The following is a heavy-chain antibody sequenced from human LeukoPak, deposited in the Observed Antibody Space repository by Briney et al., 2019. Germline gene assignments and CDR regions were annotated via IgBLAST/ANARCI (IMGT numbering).Heavy chain of an antibody. Sequence: GGSLRLSCAASGSTFSSYAMSWVRQAPGKGLEWVSAISSSGGSTYYADSVKGRFTISRDNSKNTLYLQMNSLRVEDTAVYYCAKDPYGYNSYYFDYWGQGTLGTVSS. CDR2: ISSSGGST. D-gene: IGHD5-24*01. CDR3: AKDPYGYNSYYFDY. V-gene: IGHV3-23*01. J-gene: IGHJ4*02. CDR1: GSTFSSYA.